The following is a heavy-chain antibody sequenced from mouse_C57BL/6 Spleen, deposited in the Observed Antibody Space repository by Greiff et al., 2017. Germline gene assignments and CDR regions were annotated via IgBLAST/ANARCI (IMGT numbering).Heavy chain of an antibody. D-gene: IGHD2-4*01. CDR2: IYPGDGDT. Sequence: QVQLQQSGAELVKPGASVKISCKASGYAFSSSWMNWVKQRPGKGLEWIGQIYPGDGDTNYNGKFKGKATLTADKSSSTAYMQLSSLTSEDAAVYFCARGDYAQRYFDVWGTGTTVTVSS. CDR3: ARGDYAQRYFDV. CDR1: GYAFSSSW. V-gene: IGHV1-80*01. J-gene: IGHJ1*03.